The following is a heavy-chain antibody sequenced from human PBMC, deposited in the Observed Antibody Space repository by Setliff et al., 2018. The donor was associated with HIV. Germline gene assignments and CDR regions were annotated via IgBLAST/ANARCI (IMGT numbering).Heavy chain of an antibody. Sequence: GGSLRLSCAASGFTFSSYSMNWVRQAPGKGLEWVSYISSSSSTIYYADSVKGRFTISRDNAKNSLYLQMNSLRAEDTAVYYCAKPDAGPVSTIAATGKNALNIWGQGTRVTVSS. CDR1: GFTFSSYS. J-gene: IGHJ3*02. V-gene: IGHV3-48*04. D-gene: IGHD6-13*01. CDR3: AKPDAGPVSTIAATGKNALNI. CDR2: ISSSSSTI.